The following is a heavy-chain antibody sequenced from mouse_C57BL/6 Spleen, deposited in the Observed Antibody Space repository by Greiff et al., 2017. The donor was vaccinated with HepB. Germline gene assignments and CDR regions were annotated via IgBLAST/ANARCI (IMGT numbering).Heavy chain of an antibody. V-gene: IGHV1-80*01. J-gene: IGHJ2*01. CDR2: IYPGDGDT. D-gene: IGHD1-1*01. CDR3: ARRRYYYGSSHFDY. CDR1: GYAFSSYW. Sequence: QVQLKESGAELVKPGASVKISCKASGYAFSSYWMNWVKQRPGKGLEWIGQIYPGDGDTNYNGKFKGKATLTADKSSSTAYMQLSSLTSEDSAVYFWARRRYYYGSSHFDYWGKGTTLTVSS.